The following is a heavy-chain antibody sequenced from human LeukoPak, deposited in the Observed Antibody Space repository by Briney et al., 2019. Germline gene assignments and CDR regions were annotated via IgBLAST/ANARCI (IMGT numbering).Heavy chain of an antibody. D-gene: IGHD1-26*01. CDR2: NNHSGST. J-gene: IGHJ4*02. Sequence: PSETLSLTCAVYSGSFSGYYWSWIRQPPGKGLEWIGENNHSGSTNYNPSLKSRVTISVDTSKNQFSLKLSSVTAADTAVYYCARGRVYYDWGQATLVTVSS. CDR1: SGSFSGYY. CDR3: ARGRVYYD. V-gene: IGHV4-34*01.